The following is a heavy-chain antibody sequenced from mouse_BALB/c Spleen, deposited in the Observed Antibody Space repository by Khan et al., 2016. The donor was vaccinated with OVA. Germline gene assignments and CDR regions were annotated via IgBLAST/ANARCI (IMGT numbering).Heavy chain of an antibody. V-gene: IGHV2-2*02. Sequence: QVQLKQSGPGLVQPSQSLSITCTVSGFSLTNYSVHWVRQSPGKGLEWLGVIWSAGSTAYNAAFISRLTIRKDNSRSQVFFKMNSLQPKDTAIYYCARRGYDYGRGALFAYWGQGTLVTVSA. CDR3: ARRGYDYGRGALFAY. CDR2: IWSAGST. CDR1: GFSLTNYS. D-gene: IGHD2-4*01. J-gene: IGHJ3*01.